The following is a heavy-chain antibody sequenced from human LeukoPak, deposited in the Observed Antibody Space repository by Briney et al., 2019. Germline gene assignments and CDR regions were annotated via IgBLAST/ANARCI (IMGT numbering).Heavy chain of an antibody. CDR3: ASSAGGNYDFWTH. CDR1: GFTFSSYA. D-gene: IGHD3-3*01. V-gene: IGHV3-23*01. CDR2: ISGGGGSI. Sequence: GGSLRLSCAASGFTFSSYAMSWVRQAPGKGLQWVSAISGGGGSIYYADSVQGRFTISRDNSKNTLYLEMNSLRAEETAIYYCASSAGGNYDFWTHWGQGTLVTVSS. J-gene: IGHJ4*02.